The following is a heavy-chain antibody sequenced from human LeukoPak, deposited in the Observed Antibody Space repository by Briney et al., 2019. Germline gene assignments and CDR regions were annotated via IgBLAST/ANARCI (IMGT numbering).Heavy chain of an antibody. D-gene: IGHD3-10*01. J-gene: IGHJ6*03. V-gene: IGHV1-2*02. Sequence: AASVKVSCKAPGYTFTGYYMHWVRQAPGQGLEWMGWINPNSDGTNYAQKFQGRVTMTRDTSISTAYMELSRLRSDDTAVYYCARIQGHDGSGSYYYMDVWGKGTTVIVSS. CDR1: GYTFTGYY. CDR3: ARIQGHDGSGSYYYMDV. CDR2: INPNSDGT.